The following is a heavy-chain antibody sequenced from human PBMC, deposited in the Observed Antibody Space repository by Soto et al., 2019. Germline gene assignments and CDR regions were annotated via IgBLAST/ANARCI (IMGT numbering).Heavy chain of an antibody. CDR3: ARDLSRGITMIGLEIHY. CDR2: ISYDGSNR. V-gene: IGHV3-30-3*01. CDR1: GFTFSRYA. D-gene: IGHD3-22*01. J-gene: IGHJ4*02. Sequence: QVQVVESGGRVVQPGGSLRLSCEGSGFTFSRYAMHWVRQAPGKGLELVAIISYDGSNRYYGESVKGRFTISRDNSKNTVYLQMSSLRVDDTAVYYCARDLSRGITMIGLEIHYWGPGTLVTVSS.